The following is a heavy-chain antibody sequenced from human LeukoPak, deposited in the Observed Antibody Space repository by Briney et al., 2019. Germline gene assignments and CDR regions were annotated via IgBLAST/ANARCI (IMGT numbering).Heavy chain of an antibody. Sequence: GASVKVSCKASGYTFTSYDVNWVRQATGQGLEWMGWMDPNSGNTGYAQKFQGRVTMTRNTSISTAYMGLSSLRSEDTAVYYCVLDDSSGSHLDWGQGTLVTVSS. CDR3: VLDDSSGSHLD. D-gene: IGHD3-22*01. J-gene: IGHJ4*02. V-gene: IGHV1-8*01. CDR1: GYTFTSYD. CDR2: MDPNSGNT.